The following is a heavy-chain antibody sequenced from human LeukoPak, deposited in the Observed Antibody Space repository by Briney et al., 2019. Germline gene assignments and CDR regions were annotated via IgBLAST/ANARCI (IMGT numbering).Heavy chain of an antibody. CDR3: ASTIFHSGSYSGDY. CDR1: GFTFSSYN. J-gene: IGHJ4*02. CDR2: ISCSSSYI. Sequence: AGSLRLSCAASGFTFSSYNMNWVRQAPGKGLERVSAISCSSSYIYYADPVKSRFTISRDYTKNSLYLLMNSLRADDAAAYYWASTIFHSGSYSGDYWGQGTLGSVSS. V-gene: IGHV3-21*01. D-gene: IGHD3-10*01.